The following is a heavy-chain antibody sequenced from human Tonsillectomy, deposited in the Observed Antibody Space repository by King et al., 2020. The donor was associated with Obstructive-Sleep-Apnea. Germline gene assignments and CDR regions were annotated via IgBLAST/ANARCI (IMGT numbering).Heavy chain of an antibody. CDR1: GFTFSSYG. D-gene: IGHD1-26*01. Sequence: VQLVESGGGVVQPGRSLRLSCAASGFTFSSYGMHWVRQAPGKGLEWVAVISYDGSNKYYADSVKGRFTISRDNSKNTLYLQMNSLRAEDTAVYYCARSESGSYNYFDYWGQGTLVTVSS. CDR3: ARSESGSYNYFDY. J-gene: IGHJ4*02. V-gene: IGHV3-30*03. CDR2: ISYDGSNK.